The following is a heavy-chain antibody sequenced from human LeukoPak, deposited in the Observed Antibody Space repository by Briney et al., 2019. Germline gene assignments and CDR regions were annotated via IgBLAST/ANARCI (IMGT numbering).Heavy chain of an antibody. CDR3: AKGSYYDSSGSFYFDY. CDR2: IKQDGSEK. V-gene: IGHV3-7*03. Sequence: GGSLRLSCAASGFTFSTHWMTWVRQAPGKGLEWVANIKQDGSEKYYVDSVKGRFTISRDNSKNTLYVQVNSLGTEDTAAYYCAKGSYYDSSGSFYFDYWGQGTLVTVSS. D-gene: IGHD3-22*01. CDR1: GFTFSTHW. J-gene: IGHJ4*02.